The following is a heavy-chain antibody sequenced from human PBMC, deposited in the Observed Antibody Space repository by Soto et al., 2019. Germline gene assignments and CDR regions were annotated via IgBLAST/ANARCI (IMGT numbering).Heavy chain of an antibody. CDR3: ARGNLAPYYYGSGSSKQGGYYYYMDV. V-gene: IGHV1-8*01. D-gene: IGHD3-10*01. CDR2: MNPNSGNT. CDR1: GYTFTSYD. J-gene: IGHJ6*03. Sequence: ASVKVSCKASGYTFTSYDINWVRQATGQGLEWMGWMNPNSGNTGYAQKFQGRVTMTRNTSISTAYMELSSLISEDTAVYYGARGNLAPYYYGSGSSKQGGYYYYMDVWGKGTTVTVSS.